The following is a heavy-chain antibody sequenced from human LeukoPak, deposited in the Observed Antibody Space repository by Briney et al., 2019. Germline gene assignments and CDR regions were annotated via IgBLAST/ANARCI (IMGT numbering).Heavy chain of an antibody. CDR3: AKGAGGFSYYNWFDP. J-gene: IGHJ5*02. Sequence: SETLSLTCTLSGGSLSSSPYYWGWTRQPPGKGLEWIGSIYYSGTTHYNPSLESRVTISVDTSKNQFSLKLASVTAADTAIYYCAKGAGGFSYYNWFDPWGQGTLVTVSS. CDR1: GGSLSSSPYY. CDR2: IYYSGTT. V-gene: IGHV4-39*07. D-gene: IGHD5-18*01.